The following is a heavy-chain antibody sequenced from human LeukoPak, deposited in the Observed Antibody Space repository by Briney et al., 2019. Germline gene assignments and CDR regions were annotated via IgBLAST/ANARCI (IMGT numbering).Heavy chain of an antibody. CDR1: GFSFSVYA. Sequence: GGSLRLSCAASGFSFSVYAMSWLRQPPGKGLEWVSTINANSGTTSYAASVKGRFTISRDNAKNSLYLQMNSLRPEDTAVYYCARFARYSSSWYVLETDYWGQGTLVTVSS. CDR2: INANSGTT. J-gene: IGHJ4*02. V-gene: IGHV3-23*01. CDR3: ARFARYSSSWYVLETDY. D-gene: IGHD6-13*01.